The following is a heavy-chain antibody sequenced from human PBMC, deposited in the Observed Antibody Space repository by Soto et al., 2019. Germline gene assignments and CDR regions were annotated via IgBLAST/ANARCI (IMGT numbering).Heavy chain of an antibody. J-gene: IGHJ5*02. CDR3: ARECGLLWFGEHNTVWFDP. V-gene: IGHV4-34*01. CDR2: INHSGST. D-gene: IGHD3-10*01. CDR1: GGSFSGYY. Sequence: QVQLQQWGAGLLKPSETLSLTCAVYGGSFSGYYWSWIRQPPGKGLEWIGEINHSGSTNYNPSLKSRVTISVDTSKNHFSLKLSSVTAADTAVYYCARECGLLWFGEHNTVWFDPWGQGTLVTVSS.